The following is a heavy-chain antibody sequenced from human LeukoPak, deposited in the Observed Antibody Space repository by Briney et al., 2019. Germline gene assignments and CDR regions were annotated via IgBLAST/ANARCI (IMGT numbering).Heavy chain of an antibody. V-gene: IGHV3-7*01. D-gene: IGHD1-26*01. J-gene: IGHJ4*02. CDR3: ARDWMEGATFEIQGPVDY. CDR1: GFTFSSYW. CDR2: IKQDGSEK. Sequence: QTGGSLRLSCAASGFTFSSYWMSWVRQAPGKGLEWVANIKQDGSEKYYVDSVKGRFTISRDNAKNSLYLQMNSLRAEDTAVYYCARDWMEGATFEIQGPVDYWGQGTLVSVSS.